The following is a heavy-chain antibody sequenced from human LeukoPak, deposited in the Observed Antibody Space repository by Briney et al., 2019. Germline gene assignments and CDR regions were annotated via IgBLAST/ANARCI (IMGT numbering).Heavy chain of an antibody. V-gene: IGHV3-48*04. CDR1: GFTFSGYS. Sequence: GGSLRLSCAASGFTFSGYSMNWVRQAPGKGLEWVSYISSSSDRVYYVDSVKGRFTISRDNAKNSLYLQMNSLRAEDTAVYYCARGYSSGWGYYFDYWGQGTLVTVSS. CDR3: ARGYSSGWGYYFDY. CDR2: ISSSSDRV. J-gene: IGHJ4*02. D-gene: IGHD6-19*01.